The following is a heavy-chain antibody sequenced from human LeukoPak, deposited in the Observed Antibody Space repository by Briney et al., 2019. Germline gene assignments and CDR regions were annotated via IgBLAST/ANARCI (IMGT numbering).Heavy chain of an antibody. CDR2: IYYSGST. CDR3: AREGYGDYLPVY. V-gene: IGHV4-30-4*01. CDR1: GGSISSGDYY. J-gene: IGHJ4*02. Sequence: KPSQTVSLTCTVSGGSISSGDYYWSWIRQPPGKGLEWIGYIYYSGSTYYNPSFKSRVTISVDTSKNQFSLKLSSVTAADTAVYYCAREGYGDYLPVYWGQGTLVTVSS. D-gene: IGHD4-17*01.